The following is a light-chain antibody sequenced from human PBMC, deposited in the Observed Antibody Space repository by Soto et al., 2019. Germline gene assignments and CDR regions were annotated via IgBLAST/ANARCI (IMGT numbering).Light chain of an antibody. Sequence: DIQLTQSPSSLSASVGDRVTITCRASQPISSHLNWFQQKPGKDPRLLIYAGSRLLGGVPLRFGASGSGTDFNLSISSLQPEDFATYFCQKSYTSPWTFGKGTKVEIK. CDR3: QKSYTSPWT. CDR1: QPISSH. V-gene: IGKV1-39*01. J-gene: IGKJ1*01. CDR2: AGS.